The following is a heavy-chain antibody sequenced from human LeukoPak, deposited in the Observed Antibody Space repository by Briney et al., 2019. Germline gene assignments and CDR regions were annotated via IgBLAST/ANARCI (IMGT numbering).Heavy chain of an antibody. Sequence: NSSETLSLTCDVSGGSFDDYYWSWIRQAPGKGLEWIGEIRHSGSTNYNPSLKGRVTVSVDTSKNQFSLRLTSVTAADTAVYYCARRGSWTYYYAMDVWGQGTTVTVSS. V-gene: IGHV4-34*01. CDR2: IRHSGST. CDR3: ARRGSWTYYYAMDV. D-gene: IGHD6-13*01. J-gene: IGHJ6*02. CDR1: GGSFDDYY.